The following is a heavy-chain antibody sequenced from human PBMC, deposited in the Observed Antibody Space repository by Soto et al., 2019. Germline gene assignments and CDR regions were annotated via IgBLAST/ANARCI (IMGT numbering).Heavy chain of an antibody. Sequence: PWRSLRLSCAPSRFSCDDYAMTWVRQAAGRGLEWVSAISGSGDNTYYADSVKGRLTISRDNSKNTLYLQFNSLNAEDTAVTYFAKGSYSGYNLPWFDYQGRECLGTVCS. CDR1: RFSCDDYA. V-gene: IGHV3-23*01. D-gene: IGHD5-12*01. CDR3: AKGSYSGYNLPWFDY. CDR2: ISGSGDNT. J-gene: IGHJ4*02.